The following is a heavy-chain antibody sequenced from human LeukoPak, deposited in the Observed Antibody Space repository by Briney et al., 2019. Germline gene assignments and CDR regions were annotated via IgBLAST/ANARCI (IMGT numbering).Heavy chain of an antibody. CDR1: GGSFSGYY. CDR2: INHSGST. J-gene: IGHJ4*02. CDR3: ASQRYFDY. D-gene: IGHD6-25*01. Sequence: SETLSLTCAVYGGSFSGYYWSWIRQPPGKGLEWIGEINHSGSTNYNPSLKSRVTISVDTSKNQFSLKLSSVTAADTAVYYCASQRYFDYWGQGTLVTVSS. V-gene: IGHV4-34*01.